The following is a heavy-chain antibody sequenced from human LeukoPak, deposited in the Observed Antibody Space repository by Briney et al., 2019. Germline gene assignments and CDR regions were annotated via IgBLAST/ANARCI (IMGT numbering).Heavy chain of an antibody. CDR3: TTDRGRTELPLFAS. CDR2: IKSKPHGGTT. Sequence: GGSLRLSCEASGFPFSSAYMGWVRQAPGRGLEWVGRIKSKPHGGTTDCAAPVKVRFTISRDDSRTTMYLQMSSPKIEDTAVYYCTTDRGRTELPLFASWGQGTLVTVSS. D-gene: IGHD3-10*01. CDR1: GFPFSSAY. J-gene: IGHJ5*01. V-gene: IGHV3-15*01.